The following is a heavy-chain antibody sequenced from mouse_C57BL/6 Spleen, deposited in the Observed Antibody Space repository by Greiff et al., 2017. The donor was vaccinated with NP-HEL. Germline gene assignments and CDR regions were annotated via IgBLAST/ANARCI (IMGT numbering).Heavy chain of an antibody. CDR1: GYAFSSSW. V-gene: IGHV1-82*01. CDR3: ARSGDLLGDY. J-gene: IGHJ3*01. CDR2: IYPGDGDT. Sequence: QVQLQQSGPELVKPGASVKISCKASGYAFSSSWMNWVKQRPGKGLEWIGRIYPGDGDTNYNGKFKGKATLTADKSSSTAYMQLSSLTSEDSAVYFCARSGDLLGDYWGQGTLVTVSA. D-gene: IGHD2-1*01.